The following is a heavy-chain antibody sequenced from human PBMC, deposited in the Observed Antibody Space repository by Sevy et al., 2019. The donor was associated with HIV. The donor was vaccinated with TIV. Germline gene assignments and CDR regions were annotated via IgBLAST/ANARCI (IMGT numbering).Heavy chain of an antibody. V-gene: IGHV3-49*04. D-gene: IGHD5-18*01. J-gene: IGHJ4*02. CDR3: IRSRLLGYTAMVPDY. CDR2: MRSKAFAGTT. CDR1: GFTLGDYA. Sequence: GGSLRLSCTTSGFTLGDYAMSWVRQAPGKGLEWVGFMRSKAFAGTTEYAASVKGRFTISTDDSKASAHLQMNSLRTEDTGVYYCIRSRLLGYTAMVPDYWGQGTLVTDSS.